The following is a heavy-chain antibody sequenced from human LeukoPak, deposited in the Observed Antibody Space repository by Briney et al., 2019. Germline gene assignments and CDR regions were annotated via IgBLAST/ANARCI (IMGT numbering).Heavy chain of an antibody. V-gene: IGHV4-4*07. CDR3: ARDGGGNRNFDY. CDR1: GGSLSGNY. D-gene: IGHD4-23*01. J-gene: IGHJ4*02. CDR2: VHTSGST. Sequence: PSETLSLTCDGSGGSLSGNYWSWIRQPADKGLEWIGRVHTSGSTNYNPSLKSRVILSQDTSKNQFYLRLTSVTAADTAVYYCARDGGGNRNFDYWGQGTLVTVSS.